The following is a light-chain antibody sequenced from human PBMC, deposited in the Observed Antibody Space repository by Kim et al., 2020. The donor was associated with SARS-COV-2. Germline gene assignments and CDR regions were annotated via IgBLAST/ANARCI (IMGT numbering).Light chain of an antibody. CDR2: AAS. CDR3: QKCDSAPWT. J-gene: IGKJ1*01. CDR1: QDISNY. V-gene: IGKV1-27*01. Sequence: IQLRQSPCSLSASAGDRVTITCRASQDISNYLAWFQLKPGKAPKLLIYAASALQPGVPSRFSGSASGTDFTLTVTSLQPEDVATYYCQKCDSAPWTFGQGTTVDIK.